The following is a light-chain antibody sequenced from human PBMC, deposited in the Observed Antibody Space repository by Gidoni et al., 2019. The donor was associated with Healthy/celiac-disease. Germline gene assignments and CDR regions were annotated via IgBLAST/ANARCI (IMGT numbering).Light chain of an antibody. CDR1: QDISNY. Sequence: DIQMTKSPSSLSASVGDRVTITCQASQDISNYLNWYQQKPGKAPKLLIYDASNLETGVPSRFSGSGSGTDFTFTISSLPPEDIATYYCQQYDNLSITFGQXTRLEIK. CDR2: DAS. J-gene: IGKJ5*01. V-gene: IGKV1-33*01. CDR3: QQYDNLSIT.